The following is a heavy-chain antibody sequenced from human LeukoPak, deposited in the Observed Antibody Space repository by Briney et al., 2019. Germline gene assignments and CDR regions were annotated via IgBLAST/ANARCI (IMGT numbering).Heavy chain of an antibody. D-gene: IGHD3-22*01. CDR2: IYSSGST. Sequence: SETLSLTCTVSGGSISSVSFYWNWIRQPAGKGLEWIGRIYSSGSTHYNPSLKSRVTISLDTSKNQFSLKLSSVTAAGTAMFYCARSGGPDYYDSSAFEIWGQGTMVTVSS. J-gene: IGHJ3*02. CDR3: ARSGGPDYYDSSAFEI. CDR1: GGSISSVSFY. V-gene: IGHV4-61*02.